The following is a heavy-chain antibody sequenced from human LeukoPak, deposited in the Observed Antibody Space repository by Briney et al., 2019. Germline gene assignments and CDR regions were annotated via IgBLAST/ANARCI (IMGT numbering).Heavy chain of an antibody. J-gene: IGHJ4*02. CDR3: ASGGYGGPPV. D-gene: IGHD4-23*01. Sequence: PGGSLRLSCAASGFTFSSYSMNWVRQAPGKGLEWVSSISSSSSYIYYAGSVKGRFTISRDNAKNSLYLQMNSLRAEDTAVYYCASGGYGGPPVWGQGTLVTVSS. V-gene: IGHV3-21*01. CDR2: ISSSSSYI. CDR1: GFTFSSYS.